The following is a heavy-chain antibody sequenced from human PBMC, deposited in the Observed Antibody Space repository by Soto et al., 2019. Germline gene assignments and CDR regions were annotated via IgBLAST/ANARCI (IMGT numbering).Heavy chain of an antibody. CDR2: IYNSGST. Sequence: QVHLQELGPGLVKPSETLSLTCTVSGDSINNYYWSWIRQPPGKGLEWIGYIYNSGSTNYNPSLKSRVAISVDTSNNQFSLNMHSVTAADTAVYYCARGRWPQLPGNWGQGTLVTVSS. CDR3: ARGRWPQLPGN. V-gene: IGHV4-59*08. J-gene: IGHJ4*02. D-gene: IGHD5-12*01. CDR1: GDSINNYY.